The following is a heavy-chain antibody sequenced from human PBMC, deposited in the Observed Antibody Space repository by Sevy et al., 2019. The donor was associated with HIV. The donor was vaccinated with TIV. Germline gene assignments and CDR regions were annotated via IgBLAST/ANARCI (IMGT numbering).Heavy chain of an antibody. J-gene: IGHJ4*02. V-gene: IGHV3-30-3*01. CDR3: SRDHYDSSGYYGY. CDR2: ISYDGSNK. D-gene: IGHD3-22*01. CDR1: GFTFSSYA. Sequence: GGSLRLSCAASGFTFSSYAMHWVRQAPGKGLEWVAVISYDGSNKYYADSVKGRFTISRDNSKNTLYLQMNSPRAEDTAVYYCSRDHYDSSGYYGYWGQGTLVTVSS.